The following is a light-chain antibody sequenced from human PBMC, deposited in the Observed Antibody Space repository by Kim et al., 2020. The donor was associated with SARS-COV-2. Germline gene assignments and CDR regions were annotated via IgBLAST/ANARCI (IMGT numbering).Light chain of an antibody. Sequence: QSALTQPASVSGSPGQSITISCTGTSSDVGGYNYVSWYQQHPGKAPKLMIYDVSNRPSGVSNRFYGSKSGNTASLTISGLQAEDEADYYCSSYTSSSTLEVFGGGTQLTVL. CDR3: SSYTSSSTLEV. J-gene: IGLJ3*02. CDR1: SSDVGGYNY. V-gene: IGLV2-14*03. CDR2: DVS.